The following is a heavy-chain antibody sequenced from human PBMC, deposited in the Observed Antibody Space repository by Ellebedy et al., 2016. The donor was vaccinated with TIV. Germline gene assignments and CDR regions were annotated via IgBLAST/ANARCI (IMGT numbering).Heavy chain of an antibody. CDR1: GYTFTSYY. J-gene: IGHJ6*02. Sequence: ASVKVSCXASGYTFTSYYMHWVRQAPGQGLEWMGIINPSGGSTSYAQKFQGRVTMTRDTSTSTVYMELSSLRSEDTAVYYCTRDPLDGSGSYYYYYGMDVWGQGTTVTVSS. D-gene: IGHD3-10*01. CDR2: INPSGGST. V-gene: IGHV1-46*01. CDR3: TRDPLDGSGSYYYYYGMDV.